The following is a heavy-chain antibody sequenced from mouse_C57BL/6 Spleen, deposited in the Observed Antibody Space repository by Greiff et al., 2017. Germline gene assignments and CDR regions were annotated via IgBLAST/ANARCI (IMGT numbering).Heavy chain of an antibody. V-gene: IGHV1-15*01. J-gene: IGHJ2*01. CDR1: GYTFTDYE. Sequence: VQLQQSGAELVRPGASVTLSCKASGYTFTDYEMHWVKQTPVHGLEWIGAIDPETGGTAYNQKFKGKAILTADKSSSTAYMELRSLTSEDSAVYYCKGSYYGSSYFDYWGQGTTLTVSS. CDR3: KGSYYGSSYFDY. CDR2: IDPETGGT. D-gene: IGHD1-1*01.